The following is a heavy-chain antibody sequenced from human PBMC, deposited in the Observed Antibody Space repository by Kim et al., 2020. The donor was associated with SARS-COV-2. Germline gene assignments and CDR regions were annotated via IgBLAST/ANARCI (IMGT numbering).Heavy chain of an antibody. J-gene: IGHJ2*01. CDR1: GYTFTSYG. D-gene: IGHD3-3*01. V-gene: IGHV1-18*01. CDR3: ARDDFYGSYYWYFDL. CDR2: ISAYNGNT. Sequence: ASVKVSCKASGYTFTSYGISWVRQAPGQGLEWMGWISAYNGNTNYAQKLQGRVTMTTDTSTSTAYMELRSLRSDDTAVYYCARDDFYGSYYWYFDLWGRGTLVTVSS.